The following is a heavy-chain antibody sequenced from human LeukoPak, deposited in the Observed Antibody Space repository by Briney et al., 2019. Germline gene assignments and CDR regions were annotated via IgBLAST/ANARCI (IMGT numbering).Heavy chain of an antibody. V-gene: IGHV3-23*01. J-gene: IGHJ5*02. Sequence: GGSLRLSCAASGFTFSSYAMSWVRQAPGKGLEWVSAISGSGGSTYYADSVKGRFTISRDNSKNTLYLQMNSLSAEDTAVYYXXXXXXXXYDSSGYSLDPWGQGTLVTVSS. CDR3: XXXXXXXYDSSGYSLDP. CDR1: GFTFSSYA. CDR2: ISGSGGST. D-gene: IGHD3-22*01.